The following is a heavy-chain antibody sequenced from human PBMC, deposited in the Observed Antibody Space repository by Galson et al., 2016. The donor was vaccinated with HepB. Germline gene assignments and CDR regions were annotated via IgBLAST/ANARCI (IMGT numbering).Heavy chain of an antibody. J-gene: IGHJ4*02. CDR1: GFTFSRYE. V-gene: IGHV3-48*03. CDR2: ISSSGTTI. D-gene: IGHD6-19*01. Sequence: SLRLSCAASGFTFSRYEMNWVRQAPGKGLEWVSYISSSGTTIYYADSVKGRFTISRDNAKNSLYLQMNSLRAEDTAVYYCAREGVGIAVDATAFDYWGQGTLVTVTS. CDR3: AREGVGIAVDATAFDY.